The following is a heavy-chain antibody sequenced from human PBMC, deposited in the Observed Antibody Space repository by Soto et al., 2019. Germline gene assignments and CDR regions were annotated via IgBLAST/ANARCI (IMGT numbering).Heavy chain of an antibody. V-gene: IGHV4-31*03. CDR1: GDSITNHKW. CDR2: IYYSGST. Sequence: PSETLSLPCSVSGDSITNHKWWSWVRQHPGKGLEWIGYIYYSGSTYYNPSLKSRVTISVDTSKNQFSLKLSSVTAADTAVYYCARSVTPWGQGTLVTVSS. D-gene: IGHD3-10*01. CDR3: ARSVTP. J-gene: IGHJ5*02.